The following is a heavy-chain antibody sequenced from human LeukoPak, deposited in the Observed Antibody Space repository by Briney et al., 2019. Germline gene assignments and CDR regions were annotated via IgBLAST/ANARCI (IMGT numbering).Heavy chain of an antibody. J-gene: IGHJ4*02. CDR1: GYTFTDNF. CDR2: IYPKSGGT. Sequence: ASVKVSCKASGYTFTDNFVHWARQAPGQGLEWIGWIYPKSGGTEYAQKFQGRVTMTRDTSISTAYLELRSLSSDDTAMYYCARDLTYWGQGTLVTVSS. CDR3: ARDLTY. V-gene: IGHV1-2*02.